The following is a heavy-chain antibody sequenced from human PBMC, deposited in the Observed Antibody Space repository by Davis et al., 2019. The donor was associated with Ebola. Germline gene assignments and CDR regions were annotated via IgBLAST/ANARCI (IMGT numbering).Heavy chain of an antibody. CDR3: WFRPPAYYGMDV. J-gene: IGHJ6*02. CDR2: IKQDGSEK. V-gene: IGHV3-7*01. Sequence: GESLKISCAASGFTFSSYWMSWVRQAPGKGLEWVANIKQDGSEKYYVDSVKGRFTISRDNAKNSLYLQMNSLRAEDTAVYYCWFRPPAYYGMDVWGQGTTVTVSS. D-gene: IGHD3-10*01. CDR1: GFTFSSYW.